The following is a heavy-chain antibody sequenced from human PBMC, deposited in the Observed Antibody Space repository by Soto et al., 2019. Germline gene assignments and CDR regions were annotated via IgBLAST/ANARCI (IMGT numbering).Heavy chain of an antibody. CDR2: INSDGSST. V-gene: IGHV3-74*01. CDR3: ARVGGYSSSRYARTVAFDI. J-gene: IGHJ3*02. Sequence: EVQLVESGGGLVQPGGSLRLSCAASGFTFSSYWMHWVRQAPGKGLVWVSRINSDGSSTSYADSVKGRFTISRDNAKNTRYLQMNSLRAEDTAVYYCARVGGYSSSRYARTVAFDIWGQGTMVTVSS. CDR1: GFTFSSYW. D-gene: IGHD6-13*01.